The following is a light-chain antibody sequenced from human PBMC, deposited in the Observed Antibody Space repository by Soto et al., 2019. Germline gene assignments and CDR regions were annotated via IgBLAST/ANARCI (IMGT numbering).Light chain of an antibody. CDR1: QSISSW. J-gene: IGKJ2*01. Sequence: DIPMTQSPSTLSASVGDRVTITYRASQSISSWLAWYQQKPGKAPKLLIYDASSLESGVPSRFSGSGSGTEFTLTISSLQPDDFATYYCQQYNSYSPYTFGQGTKLEIK. V-gene: IGKV1-5*01. CDR2: DAS. CDR3: QQYNSYSPYT.